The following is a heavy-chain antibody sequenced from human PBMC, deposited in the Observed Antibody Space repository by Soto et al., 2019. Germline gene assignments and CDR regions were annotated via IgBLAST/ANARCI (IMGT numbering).Heavy chain of an antibody. CDR2: INAGNGNT. CDR1: GYTFTSYA. J-gene: IGHJ4*02. Sequence: ASVKFSCKASGYTFTSYAMHWVRQAPGQRLEWVGWINAGNGNTKYSQKFQGRVTITRDTSASTAYMELSSLRSEDTAVYYCARGRGAVAEIDYWGQGTLVTVSS. V-gene: IGHV1-3*01. CDR3: ARGRGAVAEIDY. D-gene: IGHD6-19*01.